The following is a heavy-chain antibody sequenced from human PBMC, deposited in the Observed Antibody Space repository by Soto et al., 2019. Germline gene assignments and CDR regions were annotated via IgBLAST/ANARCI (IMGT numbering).Heavy chain of an antibody. CDR3: ARSDKEGTAHRYCCDY. J-gene: IGHJ4*02. CDR2: IIPIFGTA. CDR1: GGTFSSYA. Sequence: SEKVSCKASGGTFSSYAISWLRQAPGQGLEWMGGIIPIFGTANYAQKFQGRVTITADESTSTGYMELSKQRYEDTAVFYSARSDKEGTAHRYCCDYWGQRTLVTVSS. V-gene: IGHV1-69*13. D-gene: IGHD2-15*01.